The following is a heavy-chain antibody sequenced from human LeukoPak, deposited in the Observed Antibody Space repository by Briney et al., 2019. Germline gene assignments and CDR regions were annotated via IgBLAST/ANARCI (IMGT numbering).Heavy chain of an antibody. D-gene: IGHD6-19*01. CDR1: GFTFSSYA. CDR2: ISGSGGST. Sequence: PGGSLRLSCAASGFTFSSYAMSWVRQAPGKGLEWVSAISGSGGSTYYADSVKGRFTISRDNSKNTLYLQMNSLRAEDTAVYYCAKGESSGWYVISPFDYWGQGTLATVSS. V-gene: IGHV3-23*01. CDR3: AKGESSGWYVISPFDY. J-gene: IGHJ4*02.